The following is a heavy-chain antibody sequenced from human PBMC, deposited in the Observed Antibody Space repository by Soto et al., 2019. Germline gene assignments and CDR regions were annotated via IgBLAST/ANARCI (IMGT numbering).Heavy chain of an antibody. CDR2: ISANNGNT. Sequence: GASVKVSCKASGYTFTSYYMHWVRQAPGQGLEWMGRISANNGNTSYAQKLQGRVTMTTDTSTSTAYMELRSLRSDDTAVYYCARDLDPDVWGQGTTVTVSS. V-gene: IGHV1-18*04. CDR1: GYTFTSYY. J-gene: IGHJ6*02. CDR3: ARDLDPDV.